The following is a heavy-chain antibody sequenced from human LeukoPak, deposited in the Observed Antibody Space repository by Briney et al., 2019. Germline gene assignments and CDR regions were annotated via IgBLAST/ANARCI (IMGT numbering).Heavy chain of an antibody. V-gene: IGHV3-7*01. J-gene: IGHJ4*02. CDR2: IKQDGSET. CDR3: ARDEWAATVGY. CDR1: GFTFSSYA. D-gene: IGHD2-15*01. Sequence: GGSLRLSCAASGFTFSSYAMNWVRQAPGKGLEWVANIKQDGSETYYMDSVKGRFTISRDNAKDSLFLQMNSLGAEDTAMYYCARDEWAATVGYWGQGTLVTVSS.